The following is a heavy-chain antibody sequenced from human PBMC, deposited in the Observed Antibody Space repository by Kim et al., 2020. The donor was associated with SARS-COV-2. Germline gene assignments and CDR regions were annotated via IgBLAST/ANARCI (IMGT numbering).Heavy chain of an antibody. CDR2: ISSSSSYT. CDR3: AKSYYDSSGYYYAGGPLDY. Sequence: GGSLRLSCAASGFTFSDYYMSWIRQAPGKGLEWVSYISSSSSYTNYADSVKGRFTISRDNAKNSLYLQMNSLRAEDTAVYYCAKSYYDSSGYYYAGGPLDYWGQGTLVTVSS. CDR1: GFTFSDYY. D-gene: IGHD3-22*01. V-gene: IGHV3-11*03. J-gene: IGHJ4*02.